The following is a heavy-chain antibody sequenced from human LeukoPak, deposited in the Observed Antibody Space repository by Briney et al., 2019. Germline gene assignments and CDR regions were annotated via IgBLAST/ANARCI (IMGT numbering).Heavy chain of an antibody. CDR3: ARGGLMAARYSYGLAWFDP. CDR2: ICHSGST. J-gene: IGHJ5*02. Sequence: SETLSLTCAAYGVTFSGYYLSWLRQAPGKGLEWVGEICHSGSTNYNPALKSRVTISVDTSKNQSSLKLSSVTAADTAVYYCARGGLMAARYSYGLAWFDPWGQGTLVTVSS. CDR1: GVTFSGYY. D-gene: IGHD5-18*01. V-gene: IGHV4-34*01.